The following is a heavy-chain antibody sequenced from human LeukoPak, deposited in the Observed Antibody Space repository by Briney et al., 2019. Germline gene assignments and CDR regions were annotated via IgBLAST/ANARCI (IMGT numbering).Heavy chain of an antibody. CDR1: GGTFSSYA. V-gene: IGHV1-69*01. CDR2: IILIFGTA. J-gene: IGHJ6*02. Sequence: GSSVKVSCKASGGTFSSYAISWVRQAPGQGLEWMGGIILIFGTANYAQKFQGRVTITADESTSTAYMELSSLRSEDTAVYYCARDEIIAAAGNYYYYGMDVWGQGTMVTVSS. D-gene: IGHD6-13*01. CDR3: ARDEIIAAAGNYYYYGMDV.